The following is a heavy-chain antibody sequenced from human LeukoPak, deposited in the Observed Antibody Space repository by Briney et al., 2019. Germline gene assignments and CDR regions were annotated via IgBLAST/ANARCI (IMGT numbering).Heavy chain of an antibody. CDR2: ITTVNGNT. V-gene: IGHV1-3*04. CDR1: GYTFSSYA. Sequence: ASVKVSCKASGYTFSSYAIHWVRQAPGQRLEWMGWITTVNGNTKYSQTFQGRVVITRDTSASTAFMELSGLRSGDTAVYYYAKVDGDNNFDYWGQGTLVTVSS. J-gene: IGHJ4*02. CDR3: AKVDGDNNFDY. D-gene: IGHD5-24*01.